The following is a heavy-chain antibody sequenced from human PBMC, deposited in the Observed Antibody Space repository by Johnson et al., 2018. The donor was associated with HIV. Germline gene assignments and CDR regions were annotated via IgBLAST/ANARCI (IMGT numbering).Heavy chain of an antibody. V-gene: IGHV3-73*01. Sequence: VQLVESGGGVVQPGRSLRLSCAASGFTFSSYAIHWVRQASGKGLEWVGHISSKTNSYATELAASLKGRFTISRDDSKNTAYLQINSLKSEDAAVYYCARGSYDGDAFDIWGRGTMVTVSS. J-gene: IGHJ3*02. CDR2: ISSKTNSYAT. D-gene: IGHD1-26*01. CDR3: ARGSYDGDAFDI. CDR1: GFTFSSYA.